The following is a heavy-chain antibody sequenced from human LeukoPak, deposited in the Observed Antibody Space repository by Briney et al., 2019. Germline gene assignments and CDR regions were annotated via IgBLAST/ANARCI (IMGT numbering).Heavy chain of an antibody. D-gene: IGHD3-22*01. CDR3: AREGGDYYDSSGYYRGLLDY. CDR2: MNPNSGNT. J-gene: IGHJ4*02. V-gene: IGHV1-8*01. Sequence: EASVKVSCKASGYTFTSYDINWVRQATGQGLEWMGWMNPNSGNTGYAQKFQGRVTMTRNTSISTAYMELSRLRSEDTAGYYCAREGGDYYDSSGYYRGLLDYWGQGTLVTVSS. CDR1: GYTFTSYD.